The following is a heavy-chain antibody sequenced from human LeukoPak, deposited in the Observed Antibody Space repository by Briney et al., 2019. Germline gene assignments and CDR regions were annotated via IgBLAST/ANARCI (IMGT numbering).Heavy chain of an antibody. Sequence: SETLSLACAVYGGSFSGYYWSWIRQPPGKGLEWIGEINHSGSTNYNPSLKSRVTISVDTSKNQFSLKLSSVTATDTAVYYCEKDSHLDVWGQGTTVTVSS. J-gene: IGHJ6*02. D-gene: IGHD2-15*01. V-gene: IGHV4-34*01. CDR1: GGSFSGYY. CDR2: INHSGST. CDR3: EKDSHLDV.